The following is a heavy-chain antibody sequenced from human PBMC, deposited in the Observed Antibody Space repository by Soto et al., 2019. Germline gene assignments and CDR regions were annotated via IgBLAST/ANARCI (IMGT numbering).Heavy chain of an antibody. V-gene: IGHV4-30-4*01. CDR3: ARDLYFADFWSGYFGAPGMDV. D-gene: IGHD3-3*01. CDR2: IYYSGST. CDR1: GGSISSGDYY. J-gene: IGHJ6*02. Sequence: SETLSLTCTVSGGSISSGDYYWSWIRQPPGKGLEWIGYIYYSGSTYYNPSLKSLVTISVDTSKNQFSLKLSSVTAADTAVYYCARDLYFADFWSGYFGAPGMDVWGQGTTVTVS.